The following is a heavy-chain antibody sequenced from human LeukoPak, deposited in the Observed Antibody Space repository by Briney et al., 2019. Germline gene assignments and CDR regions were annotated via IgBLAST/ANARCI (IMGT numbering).Heavy chain of an antibody. CDR3: ARGGYLAAAGKPFDY. J-gene: IGHJ4*02. CDR2: IIPIFGTA. Sequence: ASVKVSCKASGGTLSSYAISWVRQAPGQGLEWMGGIIPIFGTANYAQKFQGRVTITADESTSTAYMELSSLRSEDTAVYYCARGGYLAAAGKPFDYWGQGTLVTVSS. CDR1: GGTLSSYA. V-gene: IGHV1-69*13. D-gene: IGHD6-13*01.